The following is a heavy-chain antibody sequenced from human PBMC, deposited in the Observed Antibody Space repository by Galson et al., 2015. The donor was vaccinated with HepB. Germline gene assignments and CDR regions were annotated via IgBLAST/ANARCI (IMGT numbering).Heavy chain of an antibody. J-gene: IGHJ4*02. Sequence: SVKVSCKASGYTSTGYYMHWVRQAPGQGLEWMGWINPNSGGTNYAQKFQGRVTMTRDTSISTAYMELSRLRSDDTAVYYCARDGFGIAAIYYFDYWGQGTLVTVSS. D-gene: IGHD6-13*01. CDR2: INPNSGGT. CDR1: GYTSTGYY. CDR3: ARDGFGIAAIYYFDY. V-gene: IGHV1-2*02.